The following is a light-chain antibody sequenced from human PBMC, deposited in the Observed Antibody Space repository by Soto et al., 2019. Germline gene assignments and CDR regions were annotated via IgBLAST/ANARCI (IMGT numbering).Light chain of an antibody. Sequence: SYELTQPPSVSVAPGKTARITCGGNNIGSKSVHWYQQKPGQAPVLVIYYDSDRPSGIPERFSGSNSGNTATLTISRFEAGDEADYYCQVWDSSSDHPVFGGGTKVTVL. J-gene: IGLJ2*01. CDR1: NIGSKS. V-gene: IGLV3-21*04. CDR3: QVWDSSSDHPV. CDR2: YDS.